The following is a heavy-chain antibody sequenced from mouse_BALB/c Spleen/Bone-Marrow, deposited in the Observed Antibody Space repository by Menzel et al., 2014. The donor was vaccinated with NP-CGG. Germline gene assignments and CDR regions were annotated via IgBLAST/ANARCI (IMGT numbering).Heavy chain of an antibody. Sequence: VHVKQSGAELVKPGASVKLSCTASGFNIKDTYMHWVKQRPEQGLEWIGRIEPANGNTKYDPKFQGKATITADTSSNTAYLQLSSLTSEDTAVYYCAMITTGAWFAYWGQETLVTVSA. CDR2: IEPANGNT. J-gene: IGHJ3*01. CDR3: AMITTGAWFAY. CDR1: GFNIKDTY. V-gene: IGHV14-3*02. D-gene: IGHD2-4*01.